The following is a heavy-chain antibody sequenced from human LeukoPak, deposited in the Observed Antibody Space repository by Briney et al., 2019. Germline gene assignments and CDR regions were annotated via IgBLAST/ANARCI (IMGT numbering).Heavy chain of an antibody. CDR1: GFTFSSYA. Sequence: PGGSLRLSCAASGFTFSSYAMSWVRQAPGKGLEWVSAISGSGGSTYYADSVKGRFTISRDNSKNTLYLQMNSLRAEDTAVYYCAKRGTAMVTSPAHLFDYWGQGTLVTVSS. V-gene: IGHV3-23*01. J-gene: IGHJ4*02. D-gene: IGHD5-18*01. CDR3: AKRGTAMVTSPAHLFDY. CDR2: ISGSGGST.